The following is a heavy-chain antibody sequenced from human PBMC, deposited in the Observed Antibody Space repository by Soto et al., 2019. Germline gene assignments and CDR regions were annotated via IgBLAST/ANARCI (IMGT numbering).Heavy chain of an antibody. V-gene: IGHV1-69*13. CDR3: ARDFSRSGSYYNWFDP. D-gene: IGHD1-26*01. CDR1: GGTFSSYA. CDR2: IIPIFGTA. Sequence: ASVKVSCKASGGTFSSYAISWVRQAPGQGLEWMGGIIPIFGTANYAQKFQGRVTITADESTSTAYMELSSLRSEDTAVYYCARDFSRSGSYYNWFDPWGQGTLVTVSS. J-gene: IGHJ5*02.